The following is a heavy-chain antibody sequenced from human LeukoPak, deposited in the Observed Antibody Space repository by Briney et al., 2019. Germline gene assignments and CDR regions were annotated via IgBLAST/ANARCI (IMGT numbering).Heavy chain of an antibody. CDR3: ARDRAEIVVVIQGIKTYYYMDV. CDR1: GFTFSSYS. Sequence: GGSLRLSCAASGFTFSSYSMNWVRQAPGKGLEWVSSISSSSSYIYYADSVKGRFTISRDNAKNSLYLQMDSLRAEDTAVYYCARDRAEIVVVIQGIKTYYYMDVWGKGTTVTVSS. D-gene: IGHD3-22*01. J-gene: IGHJ6*03. V-gene: IGHV3-21*01. CDR2: ISSSSSYI.